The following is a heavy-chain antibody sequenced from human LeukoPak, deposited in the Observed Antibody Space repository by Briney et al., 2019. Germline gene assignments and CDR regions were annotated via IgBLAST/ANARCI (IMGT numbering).Heavy chain of an antibody. D-gene: IGHD3-22*01. J-gene: IGHJ4*02. CDR2: IYSGGST. V-gene: IGHV3-66*01. CDR1: GFTVSSNY. CDR3: ARDHYDSSGYPHFDH. Sequence: HPGGSLRLSCAASGFTVSSNYMSWVRQAPGKGLEWVSVIYSGGSTYCADSVKGRFTISRDDSKNTLYLQMNSLRAEDTAVYYCARDHYDSSGYPHFDHWGREPWSPSPQ.